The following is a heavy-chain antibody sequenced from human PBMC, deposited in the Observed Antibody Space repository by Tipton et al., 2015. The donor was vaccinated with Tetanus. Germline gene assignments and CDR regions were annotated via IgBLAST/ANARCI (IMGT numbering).Heavy chain of an antibody. D-gene: IGHD2-2*01. J-gene: IGHJ1*01. V-gene: IGHV3-53*01. CDR1: GFTVSNNY. CDR2: IYAGGNT. CDR3: ANLPVGQH. Sequence: SLRLSCAASGFTVSNNYMTWVRQAPGKGLDWVSIIYAGGNTHYADSVKGRFTISRDNSKNTLYLQMNSLRAEDTAVYYCANLPVGQHWGQGTLVTVSS.